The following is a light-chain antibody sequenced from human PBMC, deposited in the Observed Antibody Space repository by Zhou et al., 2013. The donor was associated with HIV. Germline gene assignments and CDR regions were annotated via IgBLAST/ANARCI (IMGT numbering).Light chain of an antibody. J-gene: IGKJ5*01. V-gene: IGKV3-20*01. CDR3: QQYGDFPVT. CDR1: QSVSASY. Sequence: EIVLTQSPGTLSLSPGQGATLSCKSSQSVSASYLAWYQKKPGQAPRLVVYGASKRATDIPDRFGGSGSGTDFVLTISRVQTEDFGLYYCQQYGDFPVTFGQGTRLE. CDR2: GAS.